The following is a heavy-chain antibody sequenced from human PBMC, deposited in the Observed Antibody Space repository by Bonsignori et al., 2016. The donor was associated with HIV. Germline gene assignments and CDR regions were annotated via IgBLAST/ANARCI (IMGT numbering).Heavy chain of an antibody. J-gene: IGHJ6*03. CDR2: TYSGGDT. Sequence: WIRQPPGKGLEWVSITYSGGDTYYADSVKGRFAVSRDNSRNTLYLLMDGLRAEDTAVYFCARTPPSNYYYYMDVWGKGTTVTVSS. D-gene: IGHD5-24*01. V-gene: IGHV3-66*01. CDR3: ARTPPSNYYYYMDV.